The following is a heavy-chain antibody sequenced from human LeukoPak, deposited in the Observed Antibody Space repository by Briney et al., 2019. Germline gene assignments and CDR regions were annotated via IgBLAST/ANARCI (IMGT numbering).Heavy chain of an antibody. CDR3: AKGTGAVGY. CDR1: GFTFSSYG. V-gene: IGHV3-30*18. J-gene: IGHJ4*02. Sequence: GRSLRLSCAASGFTFSSYGMHWVRQAPGKGLEWVAVISYDGSNKYYADSVKGRFTISRDNSKNTLYLQMNSQRAEDTAVYYCAKGTGAVGYWGQGTLVTVSS. D-gene: IGHD7-27*01. CDR2: ISYDGSNK.